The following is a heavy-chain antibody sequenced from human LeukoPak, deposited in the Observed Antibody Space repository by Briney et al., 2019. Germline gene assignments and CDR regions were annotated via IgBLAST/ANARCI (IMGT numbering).Heavy chain of an antibody. CDR2: INPNSGGT. D-gene: IGHD6-19*01. J-gene: IGHJ4*02. Sequence: ASVKVSCKASGFTFTGYYMHWVRQAPGQGLEWMGWINPNSGGTNYAQKFQGRVTMTRNTSISTAYMELSSLRSEDTAVYYCARGEPYSSGWYKGRKLHYWGQGTLVTVSS. CDR3: ARGEPYSSGWYKGRKLHY. CDR1: GFTFTGYY. V-gene: IGHV1-2*02.